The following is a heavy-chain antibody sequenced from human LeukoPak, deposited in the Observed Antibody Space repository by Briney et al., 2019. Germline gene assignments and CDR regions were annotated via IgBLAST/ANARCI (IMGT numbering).Heavy chain of an antibody. Sequence: SVKASCKAFEHTVTSYVTISGRQSTRHRLECMGWMHPNSGNTGYAQKFQGRVTITRNTSISTAYMELSSLRSEDTAVYYCARGPTPRRITIFGVVIQYYFDYWGQGTLVTVSS. CDR1: EHTVTSYV. CDR2: MHPNSGNT. V-gene: IGHV1-8*03. D-gene: IGHD3-3*01. CDR3: ARGPTPRRITIFGVVIQYYFDY. J-gene: IGHJ4*02.